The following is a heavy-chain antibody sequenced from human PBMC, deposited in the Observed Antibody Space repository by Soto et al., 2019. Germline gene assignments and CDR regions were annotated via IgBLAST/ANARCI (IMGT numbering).Heavy chain of an antibody. J-gene: IGHJ3*02. CDR3: ARLHCGGDCYSFNYAFDI. D-gene: IGHD2-21*02. CDR1: GGSISSGDYY. CDR2: IYYSGST. Sequence: SETLSLTCTVSGGSISSGDYYWSWIRQPPGKGLEWIGYIYYSGSTYYNPSLKSRVTISVDTSKNQFSLKLSSVTAADTAVYYCARLHCGGDCYSFNYAFDIWGQGTMVTVS. V-gene: IGHV4-30-4*01.